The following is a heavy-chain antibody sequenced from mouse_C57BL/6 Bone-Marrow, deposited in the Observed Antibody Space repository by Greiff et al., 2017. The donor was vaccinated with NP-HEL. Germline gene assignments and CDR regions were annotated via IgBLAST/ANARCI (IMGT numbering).Heavy chain of an antibody. CDR2: IWSGGST. Sequence: VQLQQSGPGLVQPSQSLSITCTVSGFSLTSYGVHWVRQSPGKGLEWLGVIWSGGSTDYNAAFISRLSISKDNSKSQVFFKMNSLQADDTAIDYCASPYYGYLYYYAMDYWGQGTSVTVSS. CDR1: GFSLTSYG. V-gene: IGHV2-2*01. D-gene: IGHD2-9*01. J-gene: IGHJ4*01. CDR3: ASPYYGYLYYYAMDY.